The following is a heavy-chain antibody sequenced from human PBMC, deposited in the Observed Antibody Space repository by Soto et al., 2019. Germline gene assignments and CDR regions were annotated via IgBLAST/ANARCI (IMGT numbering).Heavy chain of an antibody. V-gene: IGHV2-5*01. J-gene: IGHJ5*02. Sequence: QITLKESGPTLVKPTQTLTLTCTFSGFSLSTSGVGVGWIRQPPGKALEWLALIYWNDHKRYSPSLKSRLTIAKDTSKNQMVLTMTNMDPVDPATYYCAQTIAEAGTWGPNWFDPWGQGTLVTVSS. CDR1: GFSLSTSGVG. D-gene: IGHD6-13*01. CDR3: AQTIAEAGTWGPNWFDP. CDR2: IYWNDHK.